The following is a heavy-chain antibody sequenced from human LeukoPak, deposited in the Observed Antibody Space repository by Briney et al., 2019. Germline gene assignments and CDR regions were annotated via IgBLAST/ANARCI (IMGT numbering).Heavy chain of an antibody. V-gene: IGHV3-23*01. D-gene: IGHD2-2*01. J-gene: IGHJ4*02. CDR1: GFTFSRYG. Sequence: PGGCLRLSCAASGFTFSRYGMSWVRQAPGKGLEWVSAITGRGVRTYNGDSVKGRFTISRGTSKNTVYLQMNSLRGDDTAVYYCANRAHPDSSHYYFDYWGQGALVTVSS. CDR3: ANRAHPDSSHYYFDY. CDR2: ITGRGVRT.